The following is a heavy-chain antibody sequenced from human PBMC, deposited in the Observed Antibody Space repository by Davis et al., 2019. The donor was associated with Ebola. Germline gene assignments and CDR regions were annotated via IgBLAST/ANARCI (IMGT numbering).Heavy chain of an antibody. V-gene: IGHV4-59*01. D-gene: IGHD6-19*01. CDR1: GGSISSSY. J-gene: IGHJ4*02. Sequence: SETLSLTCTVSGGSISSSYWSWIRQPPGKGLEWIGYIYYSGSTIYNPSLKSRVTISIDTSKKQFSLKLSSVTAADTAVYYCAREGYSSAWPSFFDYWGQGTLVTVSS. CDR3: AREGYSSAWPSFFDY. CDR2: IYYSGST.